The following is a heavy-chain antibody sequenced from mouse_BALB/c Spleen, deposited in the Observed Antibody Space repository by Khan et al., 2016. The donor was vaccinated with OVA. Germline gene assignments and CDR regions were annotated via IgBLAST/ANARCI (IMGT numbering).Heavy chain of an antibody. J-gene: IGHJ3*01. D-gene: IGHD2-3*01. CDR1: GFNIKDYY. V-gene: IGHV14-1*02. Sequence: VQLQQSGAELVRPGALAKLSCKASGFNIKDYYIHWVKQRPEQGLEWIGWIDPENGNTIYDPKFLGKASITADTSSNTAYLQLSSLTSEDTAVYYCARDGYSPWFAYWGQGTLVTVAA. CDR3: ARDGYSPWFAY. CDR2: IDPENGNT.